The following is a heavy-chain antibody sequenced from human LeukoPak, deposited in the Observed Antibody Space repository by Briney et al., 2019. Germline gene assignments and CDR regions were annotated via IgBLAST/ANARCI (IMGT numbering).Heavy chain of an antibody. CDR2: ISSSSSII. CDR1: GFTFVSHG. Sequence: GGSLRLSCAASGFTFVSHGMHWVRQPPGKGLEWVSYISSSSSIIYYADSVKGRFTISRDNAKNSVYLQMNSLRAEDTAVYYCARDRDSSGYYYGYWGQGTLVTVSS. D-gene: IGHD3-22*01. CDR3: ARDRDSSGYYYGY. J-gene: IGHJ4*02. V-gene: IGHV3-48*04.